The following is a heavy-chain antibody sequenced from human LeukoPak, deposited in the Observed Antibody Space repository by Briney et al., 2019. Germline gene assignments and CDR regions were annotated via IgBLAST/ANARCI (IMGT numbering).Heavy chain of an antibody. Sequence: TSETLSLTCTVSGGSISNYYWSWIRQPPGKGLECIGHVYYSGSTDYNPSLKSRLTISVDNSMNQFSLKLSSVTAADTAVYYCAQNGQSGFSFDPWGQGTLVTVSS. CDR3: AQNGQSGFSFDP. CDR2: VYYSGST. CDR1: GGSISNYY. V-gene: IGHV4-59*12. D-gene: IGHD2-8*01. J-gene: IGHJ5*02.